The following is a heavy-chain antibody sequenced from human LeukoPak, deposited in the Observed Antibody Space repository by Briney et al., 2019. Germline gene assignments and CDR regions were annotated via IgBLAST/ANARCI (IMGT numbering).Heavy chain of an antibody. V-gene: IGHV3-49*04. CDR1: GFTFSNYS. CDR2: IASETYGGTA. CDR3: TRDQTPYY. Sequence: PGGSLRLSCAVSGFTFSNYSMNWVRQAPGKGLEWVGFIASETYGGTAEYAASVKGRFTISRDDSKSIAYLQMNSLKTEDTAVYYCTRDQTPYYWGQGTLVTVSS. J-gene: IGHJ4*02.